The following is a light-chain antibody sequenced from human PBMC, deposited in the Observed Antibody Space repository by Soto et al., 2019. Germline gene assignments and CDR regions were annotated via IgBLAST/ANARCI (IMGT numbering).Light chain of an antibody. CDR3: SSYTTSNTRQIV. CDR2: DVS. V-gene: IGLV2-14*03. J-gene: IGLJ1*01. Sequence: QSALTQPASVSGSPGQSITISCTGTSSDVGGYNYVSWYQHHPGKAPKLMIYDVSNRPSGVSNRFSGSKSVNTASLTISGLQPEDEADYYCSSYTTSNTRQIVLGTGTKLTVL. CDR1: SSDVGGYNY.